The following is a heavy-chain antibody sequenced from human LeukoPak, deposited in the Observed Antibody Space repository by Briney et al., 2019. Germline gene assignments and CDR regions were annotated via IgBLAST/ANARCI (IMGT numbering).Heavy chain of an antibody. D-gene: IGHD7-27*01. CDR1: GGSISSSSYY. V-gene: IGHV4-39*01. CDR2: IYYSGST. CDR3: ARHVPPKLGTFDY. J-gene: IGHJ4*02. Sequence: KPSETLSLTRTVSGGSISSSSYYWGWIRQPPGKGLEWIGSIYYSGSTYYNPSLKSRVTISVDTSKNQFSLKLSSVTAADTAVYYCARHVPPKLGTFDYWGQGTLVTVSS.